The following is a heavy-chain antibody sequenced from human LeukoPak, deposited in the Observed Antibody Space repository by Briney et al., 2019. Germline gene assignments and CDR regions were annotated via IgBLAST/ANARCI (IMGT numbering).Heavy chain of an antibody. V-gene: IGHV1-2*02. CDR1: GYTFTGYY. J-gene: IGHJ4*02. CDR3: ARGEEMAPYYFDY. Sequence: ASVKVSCKASGYTFTGYYMHWVRQAPGQGLEWMGWINPNSGGTNYAQKFQGRVTMTRDTSISTAYMELSRLRSDDTAMYYCARGEEMAPYYFDYWGQGTLVTVSS. D-gene: IGHD5-24*01. CDR2: INPNSGGT.